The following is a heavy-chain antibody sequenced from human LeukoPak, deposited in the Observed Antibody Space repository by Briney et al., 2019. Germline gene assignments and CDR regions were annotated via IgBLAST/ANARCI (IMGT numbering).Heavy chain of an antibody. CDR2: IYTTGST. J-gene: IGHJ5*01. CDR3: ARIGGSFPSLDS. D-gene: IGHD1-26*01. CDR1: GGSISNYY. V-gene: IGHV4-4*07. Sequence: PSETLSLTCTVSGGSISNYYWSWVRQPAGKGLEWIGRIYTTGSTNYNPYLKSRVTMSVDTSKNQFSLKLSSVTAADTAVYYCARIGGSFPSLDSWGQGTLVTVSS.